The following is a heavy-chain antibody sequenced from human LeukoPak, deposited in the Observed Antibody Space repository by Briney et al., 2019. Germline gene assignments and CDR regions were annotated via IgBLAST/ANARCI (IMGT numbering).Heavy chain of an antibody. Sequence: SETLSLTCTVSGDSMSNGFNYWGWIRQPPGKGLEWIGSIFFTGPTYYNPSLQSRLTISADSSKNQFSLRVTSVTAADTALYYCARGDNGWANYYYGMDVWGQGTTVTVSS. CDR3: ARGDNGWANYYYGMDV. V-gene: IGHV4-39*01. CDR1: GDSMSNGFNY. CDR2: IFFTGPT. D-gene: IGHD2-21*01. J-gene: IGHJ6*02.